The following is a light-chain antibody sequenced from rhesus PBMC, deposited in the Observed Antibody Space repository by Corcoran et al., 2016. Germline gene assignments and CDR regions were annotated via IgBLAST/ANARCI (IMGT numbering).Light chain of an antibody. CDR1: QSLVYSDGNTY. Sequence: EIVMIQTQLSLPVILGEPASISCRSSQSLVYSDGNTYLYWYLQKPGQSPPLLGYLVSKRAPGVPDKFSGSGSGTYFKMKISRVEAEDVGVYFCMQAVRSPWTFGQGTKVEIK. V-gene: IGKV2-82*03. CDR3: MQAVRSPWT. J-gene: IGKJ1*01. CDR2: LVS.